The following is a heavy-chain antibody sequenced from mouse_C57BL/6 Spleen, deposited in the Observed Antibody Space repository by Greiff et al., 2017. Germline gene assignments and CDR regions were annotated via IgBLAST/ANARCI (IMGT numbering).Heavy chain of an antibody. D-gene: IGHD1-1*01. CDR2: INPYNGGT. Sequence: VQLQQSGPVLVKPGASVKMSCKASGYTFTDYYMNWVKQSHGKSLEWIGVINPYNGGTSYNQKFKGKATLTVDKSSSTAYMELNSLTSEDSAVYYCARGNYYGSSYEGFAYWGQGTLVTVSA. J-gene: IGHJ3*01. CDR3: ARGNYYGSSYEGFAY. V-gene: IGHV1-19*01. CDR1: GYTFTDYY.